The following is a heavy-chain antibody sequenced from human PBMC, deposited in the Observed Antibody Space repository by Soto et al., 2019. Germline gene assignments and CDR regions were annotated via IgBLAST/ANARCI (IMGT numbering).Heavy chain of an antibody. J-gene: IGHJ3*02. D-gene: IGHD3-3*01. CDR1: GYPVTAYY. CDR3: AGGGGVGVAGSAAFDM. CDR2: INPATGAA. V-gene: IGHV1-2*02. Sequence: QLHLVQSGAVVKKPGASVTVSCSASGYPVTAYYMHWVRQAPGRGLEWMGGINPATGAAKYTQTCQGRVNMTRDTSTGTGFMELSGLTSEDTAVFYWAGGGGVGVAGSAAFDMWGQGTLVTVSS.